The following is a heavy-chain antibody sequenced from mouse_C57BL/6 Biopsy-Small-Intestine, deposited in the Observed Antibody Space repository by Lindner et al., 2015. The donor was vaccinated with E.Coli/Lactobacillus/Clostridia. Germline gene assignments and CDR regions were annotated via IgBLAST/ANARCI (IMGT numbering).Heavy chain of an antibody. V-gene: IGHV5-17*01. D-gene: IGHD2-3*01. CDR2: ISSGSSTI. CDR3: ARRGDDGYYLDY. J-gene: IGHJ2*01. CDR1: GFTFSAYG. Sequence: VQLQESGGGLVKPGGSRKLSCAASGFTFSAYGMHWVRQAPEKGLEWVAYISSGSSTIYYADTVKGRFTISRDNAKNTLFLQMTSLRSKDTAMYYCARRGDDGYYLDYWGQGTTLTVSS.